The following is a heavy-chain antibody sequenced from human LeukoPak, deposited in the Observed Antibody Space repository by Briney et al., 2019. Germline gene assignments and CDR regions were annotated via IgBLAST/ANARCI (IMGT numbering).Heavy chain of an antibody. CDR3: ARGRYCGGDCYSPFDY. D-gene: IGHD2-21*02. CDR2: IIPIFGTA. CDR1: GGTFSSYA. V-gene: IGHV1-69*05. J-gene: IGHJ4*02. Sequence: GASVKVSCKASGGTFSSYAISWVRQAPGQGLEWMGRIIPIFGTANYAQKFQGRVTITTDESTSKAYMELSSLRSEDTAVYYCARGRYCGGDCYSPFDYWGQGTLVTVSS.